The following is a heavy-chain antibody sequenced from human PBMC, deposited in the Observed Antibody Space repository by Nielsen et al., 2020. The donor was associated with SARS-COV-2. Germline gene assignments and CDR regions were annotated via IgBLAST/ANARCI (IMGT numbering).Heavy chain of an antibody. D-gene: IGHD3-9*01. V-gene: IGHV4-30-4*01. CDR2: IYYSGST. Sequence: SETLSLTCTVSGGSISSGDYYWSWIRQPPGKGLEWIGYIYYSGSTYYNPSLKSRVTISVDTSKNQFSLKLSSVTAADTAVYYCAKDLRYFDWLRDEIPNRYYYGMDVWGQGTTVTVSS. CDR3: AKDLRYFDWLRDEIPNRYYYGMDV. CDR1: GGSISSGDYY. J-gene: IGHJ6*02.